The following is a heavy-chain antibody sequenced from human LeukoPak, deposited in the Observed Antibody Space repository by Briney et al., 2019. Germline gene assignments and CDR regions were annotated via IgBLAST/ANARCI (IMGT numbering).Heavy chain of an antibody. Sequence: GGSLRLPLPGPQFTLHDHRMRWVRQAPGKGLEWVYGIHWDGGSPDFADSVKGRFTISRDNAKNSLYLQMNSLRAEDTALYYCARDDYNNYVGYYDNWGQGTLVTVSS. V-gene: IGHV3-20*03. J-gene: IGHJ4*02. D-gene: IGHD4-11*01. CDR2: IHWDGGSP. CDR3: ARDDYNNYVGYYDN. CDR1: QFTLHDHR.